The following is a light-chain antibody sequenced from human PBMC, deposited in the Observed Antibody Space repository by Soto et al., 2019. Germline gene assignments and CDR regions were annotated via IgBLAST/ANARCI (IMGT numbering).Light chain of an antibody. V-gene: IGKV1-39*01. CDR1: QSISSY. CDR2: AAS. CDR3: QQYNSWLLT. J-gene: IGKJ1*01. Sequence: VQMTQSPSSLSASVGDRVTITCRASQSISSYLNWYQQKPGKAPKLLIYAASSLQSGVPSRFSGSGSATDFTLTISSLQPEDFAVYFCQQYNSWLLTFGQGTKVDIK.